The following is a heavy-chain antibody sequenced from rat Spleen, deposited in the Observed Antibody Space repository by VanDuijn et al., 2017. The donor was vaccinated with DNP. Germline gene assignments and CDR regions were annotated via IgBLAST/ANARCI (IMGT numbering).Heavy chain of an antibody. CDR1: GYSITSNF. J-gene: IGHJ2*01. CDR3: ARGFPPDY. CDR2: IRYSGNN. Sequence: EVQLQESGSGLVKPSQSLSLTCSVTGYSITSNFWGWIRKFPGNKMEYVGHIRYSGNNDYNPSLKSRISITRDTSKNQFFLQLNSVTTEDTATYYCARGFPPDYWGQGVMVTVSS. V-gene: IGHV3-1*01. D-gene: IGHD4-4*01.